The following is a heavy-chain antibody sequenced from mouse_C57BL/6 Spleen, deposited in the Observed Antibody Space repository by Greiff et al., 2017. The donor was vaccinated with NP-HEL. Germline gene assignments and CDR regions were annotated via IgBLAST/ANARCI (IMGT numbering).Heavy chain of an antibody. J-gene: IGHJ2*01. V-gene: IGHV1-18*01. CDR2: INPNNGGT. CDR1: GYTFTDYN. D-gene: IGHD1-1*01. CDR3: ARRDGSNSFDY. Sequence: EVQLQQSGPELVKPGASVKIPCKASGYTFTDYNMDWVKQSHGKSLEWIGDINPNNGGTIYNQKFKGKATLTVDKSSSTAYMELRSLISEDTAVYYCARRDGSNSFDYWGQGTTLTVSS.